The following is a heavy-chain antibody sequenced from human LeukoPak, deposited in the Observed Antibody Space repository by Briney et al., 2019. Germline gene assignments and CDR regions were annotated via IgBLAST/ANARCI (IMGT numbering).Heavy chain of an antibody. D-gene: IGHD2-15*01. Sequence: TGGSLRLSCVVSGFTFSDHFMDWVRQAPGQEREWVGRTKNNASSYTTDYAASVKGRLTISRDDSKNSLYLQMTSLTTEDSALYLCVRRVLGGKGYYDDWGHGALVTVSS. J-gene: IGHJ4*01. CDR1: GFTFSDHF. V-gene: IGHV3-72*01. CDR2: TKNNASSYTT. CDR3: VRRVLGGKGYYDD.